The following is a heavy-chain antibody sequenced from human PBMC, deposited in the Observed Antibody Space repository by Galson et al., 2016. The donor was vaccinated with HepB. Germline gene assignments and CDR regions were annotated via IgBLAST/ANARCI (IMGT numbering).Heavy chain of an antibody. V-gene: IGHV3-13*01. Sequence: SLRLSCAGAGFSSRSYDMHWVRQTAGRGLEWVSSIDTADNTFYAVSMKGRLTISRENDKNSMHLQIHSLRAEDTAVYFCARDSLGGFRPFDYWGQGTLVTVSS. CDR1: GFSSRSYD. D-gene: IGHD2-15*01. CDR3: ARDSLGGFRPFDY. J-gene: IGHJ4*02. CDR2: IDTADNT.